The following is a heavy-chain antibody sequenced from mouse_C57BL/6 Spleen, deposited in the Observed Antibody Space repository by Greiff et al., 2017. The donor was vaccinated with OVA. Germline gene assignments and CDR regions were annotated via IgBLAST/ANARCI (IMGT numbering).Heavy chain of an antibody. J-gene: IGHJ1*03. Sequence: QVQLQQPGAELVKPGASVKLSCKASGYTFTSYWMQWVKQRPGQGLEWIGEIDPSDSYTNYNQKFKGKATLTVDTSSSTAYMQLSSLTSEDSAVYYCARGNSNWYFDVWGTGTTVTVSS. CDR2: IDPSDSYT. CDR1: GYTFTSYW. CDR3: ARGNSNWYFDV. D-gene: IGHD2-5*01. V-gene: IGHV1-50*01.